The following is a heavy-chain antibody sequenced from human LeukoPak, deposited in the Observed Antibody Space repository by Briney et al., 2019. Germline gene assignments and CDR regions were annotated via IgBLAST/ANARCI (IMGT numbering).Heavy chain of an antibody. Sequence: GGSLRLSCAASGFTFSSYAMSWVRQAPGKGLEWVSAISGSGGSTYYADSVKGRFTISRDNSKNTLYLQMNSLRAEDTAVYYCAKDAHYYDRSGYGSYYFDYWGQGTLVTVSS. D-gene: IGHD3-22*01. CDR1: GFTFSSYA. J-gene: IGHJ4*02. CDR2: ISGSGGST. V-gene: IGHV3-23*01. CDR3: AKDAHYYDRSGYGSYYFDY.